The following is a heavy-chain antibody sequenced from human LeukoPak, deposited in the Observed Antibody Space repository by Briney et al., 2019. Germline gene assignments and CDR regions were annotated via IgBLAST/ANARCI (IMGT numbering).Heavy chain of an antibody. CDR1: GGSFSGYY. Sequence: SETLSLTCAVYGGSFSGYYWSWIRQPPGKGLEWIGEINHSGSTNYNPSLKSRVTISVDTSKNQFSLKLSSVTAADTAVYYCARHPPRIVVVPAAPYYYYGTDVWGQGTTVTVSS. CDR3: ARHPPRIVVVPAAPYYYYGTDV. D-gene: IGHD2-2*01. CDR2: INHSGST. J-gene: IGHJ6*02. V-gene: IGHV4-34*01.